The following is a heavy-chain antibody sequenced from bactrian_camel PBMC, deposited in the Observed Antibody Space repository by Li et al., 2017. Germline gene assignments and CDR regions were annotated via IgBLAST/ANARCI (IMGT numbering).Heavy chain of an antibody. V-gene: IGHV3S55*01. Sequence: HVQLVESGGGSVQAGGSLKLTCTASGFTINTSDMGWYRQPPDDECALISMISVDGSTYYSDSVKGRFTISQDNAKKTLYLQMNNLKPEDTATYYCAADWRQLLATYSGHKCHWYGGNYDYWGQGTQVTVS. CDR2: ISVDGST. D-gene: IGHD6*01. J-gene: IGHJ4*01. CDR3: AADWRQLLATYSGHKCHWYGGNYDY. CDR1: GFTINTSD.